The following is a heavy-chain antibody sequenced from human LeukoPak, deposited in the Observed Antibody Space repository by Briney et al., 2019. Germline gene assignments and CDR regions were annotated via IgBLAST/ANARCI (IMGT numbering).Heavy chain of an antibody. CDR2: INPNSGGT. J-gene: IGHJ4*02. D-gene: IGHD6-13*01. Sequence: ASVKVSCKASGYTFTGYYMHWVRRAPGQGLEWMGWINPNSGGTNYAQKFQGRVTMTRDTSISTAYMELSRLRSDDTAVYYCASQPRIAAAGTVFDYWGQGTLVTVSS. V-gene: IGHV1-2*02. CDR3: ASQPRIAAAGTVFDY. CDR1: GYTFTGYY.